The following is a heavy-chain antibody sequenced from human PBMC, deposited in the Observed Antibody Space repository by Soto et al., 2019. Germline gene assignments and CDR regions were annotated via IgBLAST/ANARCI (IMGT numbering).Heavy chain of an antibody. J-gene: IGHJ4*02. V-gene: IGHV3-11*01. CDR1: GLTSSDNH. D-gene: IGHD1-26*01. CDR2: ITSTGRTL. Sequence: QVQLVESGGGLVKPGGSLRLSCAASGLTSSDNHMSWLRQAPGKGLEWVSHITSTGRTLYYADSVKGRFTISRDNARNSLYLQMNSLRGEDTAVYYCATSGGAWESDYWGQGTLVTVSS. CDR3: ATSGGAWESDY.